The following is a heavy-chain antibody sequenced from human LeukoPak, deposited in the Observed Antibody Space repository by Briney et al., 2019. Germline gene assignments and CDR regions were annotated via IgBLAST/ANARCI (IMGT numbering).Heavy chain of an antibody. CDR1: RGSISSGDYY. CDR2: IYYGGST. Sequence: PSETLSLTCTVSRGSISSGDYYWSWICQSPGKGLEWIGYIYYGGSTYYNPSLKSRVTISVDTSKSQFSLKLSSVTAADTAVYYCARYGGNLDYWGQGTLVTVSS. J-gene: IGHJ4*02. D-gene: IGHD4-23*01. CDR3: ARYGGNLDY. V-gene: IGHV4-30-4*01.